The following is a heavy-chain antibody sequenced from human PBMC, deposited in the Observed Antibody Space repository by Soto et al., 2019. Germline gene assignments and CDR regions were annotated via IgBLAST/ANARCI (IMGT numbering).Heavy chain of an antibody. D-gene: IGHD2-2*01. CDR3: ARGYCSSTSCPD. V-gene: IGHV4-34*01. Sequence: SETLSLTCAAYGGSFSGYYWSWIRQPPGKGLEWIGEINHSGSTNYNPSLKSRVTISVDTSKNQFSLKLSSVTAADTAVYYCARGYCSSTSCPDWGQGTLVTVSS. CDR1: GGSFSGYY. J-gene: IGHJ4*02. CDR2: INHSGST.